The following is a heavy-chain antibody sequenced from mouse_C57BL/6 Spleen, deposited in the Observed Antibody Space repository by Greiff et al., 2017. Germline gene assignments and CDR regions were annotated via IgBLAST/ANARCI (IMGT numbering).Heavy chain of an antibody. CDR2: IDPSDSYT. Sequence: QVQLQQPGAELVRPGTSVKLSCTASGYTFTSYWMHWVKQRPGQGLEWIGVIDPSDSYTNYNQKFKGKATLTVATSSSTAYMPLSSLTSEDTAVYYCARDTFDYWGQGTTRTVSS. CDR3: ARDTFDY. CDR1: GYTFTSYW. J-gene: IGHJ2*01. V-gene: IGHV1-59*01.